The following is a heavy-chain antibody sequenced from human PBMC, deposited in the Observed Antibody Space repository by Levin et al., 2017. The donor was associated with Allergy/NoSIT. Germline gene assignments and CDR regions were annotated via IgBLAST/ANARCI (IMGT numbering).Heavy chain of an antibody. Sequence: GGSLRLSCAASGFTFSSYSMNWVRQAPGKGLEWVSYLSSSSSTLYYADSVKGRFSISRDNAKNSLYLQMNSLRVEDTAVYYCASALPQRAFDIWGQGTMVTVSS. CDR2: LSSSSSTL. V-gene: IGHV3-48*04. J-gene: IGHJ3*02. CDR1: GFTFSSYS. CDR3: ASALPQRAFDI.